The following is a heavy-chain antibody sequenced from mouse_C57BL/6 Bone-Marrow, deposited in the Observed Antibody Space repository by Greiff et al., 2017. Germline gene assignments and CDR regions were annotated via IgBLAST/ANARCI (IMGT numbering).Heavy chain of an antibody. J-gene: IGHJ2*01. CDR2: ISNGGGST. V-gene: IGHV5-12*01. CDR1: GFTFSDYY. Sequence: EVKLMESGGGLVQPGGSLKLSCAASGFTFSDYYMYWVRQTPEKRLEWVAYISNGGGSTYYPDTVKGRFTISRDNAKNTLYLQLSRLKSEDTAMYYCARENGDYWGQGTTLTVSS. CDR3: ARENGDY.